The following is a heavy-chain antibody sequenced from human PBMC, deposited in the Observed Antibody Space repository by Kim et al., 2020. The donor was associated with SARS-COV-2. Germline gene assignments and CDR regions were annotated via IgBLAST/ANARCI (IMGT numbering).Heavy chain of an antibody. Sequence: NPSLKSRVTISVDTSKNQFSLKLSSVTAADTAVYYCARRAPDSGSYYFDYWGQGTLVTVSS. V-gene: IGHV4-34*01. J-gene: IGHJ4*02. CDR3: ARRAPDSGSYYFDY. D-gene: IGHD1-26*01.